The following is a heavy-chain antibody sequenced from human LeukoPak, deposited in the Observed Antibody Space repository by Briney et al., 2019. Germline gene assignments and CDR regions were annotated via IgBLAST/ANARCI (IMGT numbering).Heavy chain of an antibody. CDR2: IIPIFGTA. D-gene: IGHD6-19*01. V-gene: IGHV1-69*05. CDR1: GGTFSSYA. CDR3: ARAAVSSGWYVGDAFDI. Sequence: SVKVSCKASGGTFSSYAISWVRQAPGQGLEWMGGIIPIFGTANYAQKFQGRVTITTDESTSTAYMELSSLRSEDTAVYYCARAAVSSGWYVGDAFDIWGQGTMVTVSS. J-gene: IGHJ3*02.